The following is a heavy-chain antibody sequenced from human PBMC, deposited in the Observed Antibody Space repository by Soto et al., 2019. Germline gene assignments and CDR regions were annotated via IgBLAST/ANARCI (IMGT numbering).Heavy chain of an antibody. V-gene: IGHV4-59*01. D-gene: IGHD2-15*01. Sequence: QVQLQESGPGLVKPSETLSLTCTVSGGSISSYYWSWIRQPPGKELEWIGYIYYSGSTNYNPSLKSRGTISVDTSKNQFSLRLSSVTAADTAVYNCARLHSGGSLIYYMDVCGKGTTVTVSS. CDR3: ARLHSGGSLIYYMDV. CDR1: GGSISSYY. CDR2: IYYSGST. J-gene: IGHJ6*03.